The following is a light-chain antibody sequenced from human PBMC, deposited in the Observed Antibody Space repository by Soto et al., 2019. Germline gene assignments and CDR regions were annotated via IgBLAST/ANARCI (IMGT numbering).Light chain of an antibody. Sequence: EIVMTQSPATLSVSPGERATLSCRASQSVSSNLAWYQQKPGQAPRLLIYGASTRATGIPARFSGSGSGTEFTLTISSLQSEDFAVYSCQQYNNWPSLLTFGGGTKVEIK. J-gene: IGKJ4*01. V-gene: IGKV3-15*01. CDR2: GAS. CDR3: QQYNNWPSLLT. CDR1: QSVSSN.